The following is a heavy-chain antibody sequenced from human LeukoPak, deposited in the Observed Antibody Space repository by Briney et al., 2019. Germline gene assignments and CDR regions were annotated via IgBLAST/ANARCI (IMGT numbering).Heavy chain of an antibody. D-gene: IGHD3-22*01. V-gene: IGHV3-30-3*01. Sequence: GGSLRLSCAASGFTFSSYAMHWVRQAPGKGLEWVAVISYDGSNKYYADSVKGRFTISRDNSKNTLYLQMNSLRAEDTAVYYCARGRITMIVVVPPAYWGQGTLVTVPS. CDR2: ISYDGSNK. J-gene: IGHJ4*02. CDR1: GFTFSSYA. CDR3: ARGRITMIVVVPPAY.